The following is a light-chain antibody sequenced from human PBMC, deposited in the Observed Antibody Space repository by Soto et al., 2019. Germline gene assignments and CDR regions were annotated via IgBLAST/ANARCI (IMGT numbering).Light chain of an antibody. CDR3: QQYNNWPLT. J-gene: IGKJ4*01. V-gene: IGKV3-15*01. CDR2: GAP. CDR1: QSVSSN. Sequence: ERVLTQSPGTLSVPPGERATLSCMASQSVSSNLAWYQQKPGQAPRLLIYGAPSRATGIPARFSGSGSGTEFTLTISSLQSEDFAVYYCQQYNNWPLTFGGGTKVDIK.